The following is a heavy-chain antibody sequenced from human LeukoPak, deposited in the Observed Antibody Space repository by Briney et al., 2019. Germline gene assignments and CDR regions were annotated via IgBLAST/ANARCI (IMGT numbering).Heavy chain of an antibody. V-gene: IGHV3-48*04. Sequence: GGSLRLSCAASGFTFSSYSMNWVRQAPGRGPEWISYITSSSGIIHYADSVKGRFTISRDNGKNSLYLQMNSLSAEDTAVYYCARDHNWSFDYWGQGILVTVSS. CDR3: ARDHNWSFDY. CDR1: GFTFSSYS. D-gene: IGHD1-20*01. CDR2: ITSSSGII. J-gene: IGHJ4*02.